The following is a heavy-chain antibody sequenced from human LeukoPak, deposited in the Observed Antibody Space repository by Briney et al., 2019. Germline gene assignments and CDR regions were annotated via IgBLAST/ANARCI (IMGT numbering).Heavy chain of an antibody. CDR2: ISYDGSNK. J-gene: IGHJ5*02. D-gene: IGHD2-8*01. Sequence: GGSLRLSCAASGFTFSSYAMHWVRQAPGKGLEWVAVISYDGSNKYYADSVKGRFTISRDNSKNTLYLQMNSPRAEDTAVYYCARDAAGSPYCTNGVCYYNWFDPWGQGTLVTVSS. CDR1: GFTFSSYA. CDR3: ARDAAGSPYCTNGVCYYNWFDP. V-gene: IGHV3-30-3*01.